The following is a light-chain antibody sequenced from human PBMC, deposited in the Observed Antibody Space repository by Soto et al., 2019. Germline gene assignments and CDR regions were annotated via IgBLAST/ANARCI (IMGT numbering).Light chain of an antibody. Sequence: EVVLTQSPGTLSLSPGERATLSCRASQSVSSSYVVWYQQKPGQAPSLLIYGASNRATDIPDRFSGSASGTDFTLTISRLEPEDFAVYYCQHYGRSPPITFGQGTRLEIK. CDR2: GAS. V-gene: IGKV3-20*01. CDR1: QSVSSSY. J-gene: IGKJ5*01. CDR3: QHYGRSPPIT.